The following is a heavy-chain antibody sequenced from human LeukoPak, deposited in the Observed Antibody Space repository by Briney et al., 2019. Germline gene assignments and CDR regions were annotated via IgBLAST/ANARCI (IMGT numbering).Heavy chain of an antibody. CDR1: GGSINAYH. Sequence: SETLSLTCTVSGGSINAYHWSWIRQPPGKGLEWIAYVRDNGENNYNPSLKSRVAISVDTANNQISLRLNFVTAADTAIYYCARQPVNTAAFDIWGLGTMVTVSS. J-gene: IGHJ3*02. V-gene: IGHV4-59*08. D-gene: IGHD5-18*01. CDR3: ARQPVNTAAFDI. CDR2: VRDNGEN.